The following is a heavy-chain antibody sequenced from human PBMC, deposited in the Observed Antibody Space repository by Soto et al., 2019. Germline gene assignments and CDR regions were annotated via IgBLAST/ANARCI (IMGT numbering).Heavy chain of an antibody. J-gene: IGHJ6*02. CDR2: ISAYNGNT. D-gene: IGHD5-18*01. CDR1: GYTFTSYG. V-gene: IGHV1-18*01. CDR3: AREGYRYGSPYYYGIDV. Sequence: QVQLVQSGAEVKKPGASVKVSCKASGYTFTSYGISWVRQAPGQGLEWMGWISAYNGNTNYAQKPQGRVTITTDTSTRTAYMELRSLSSDDTAVYYCAREGYRYGSPYYYGIDVWGQGTTVTVSS.